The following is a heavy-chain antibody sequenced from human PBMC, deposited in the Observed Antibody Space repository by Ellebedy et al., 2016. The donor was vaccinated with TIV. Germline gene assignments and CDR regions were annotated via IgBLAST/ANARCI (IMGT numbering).Heavy chain of an antibody. J-gene: IGHJ4*02. CDR1: GFTFSNAW. D-gene: IGHD3-22*01. CDR2: IKSKNDGETT. V-gene: IGHV3-15*01. Sequence: GESLKISCAASGFTFSNAWMSWVRQAPGKGLEWVAQIKSKNDGETTDYAAPVKGRFTISRDDSKNILYVQMSSLITEDTAVYYCNKGAVGLYDSTGLVDYWGQGTLVTVSS. CDR3: NKGAVGLYDSTGLVDY.